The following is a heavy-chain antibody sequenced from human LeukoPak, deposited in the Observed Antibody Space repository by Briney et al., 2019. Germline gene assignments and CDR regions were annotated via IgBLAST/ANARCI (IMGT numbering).Heavy chain of an antibody. CDR2: LKQDGSEK. D-gene: IGHD5-24*01. J-gene: IGHJ4*02. CDR3: ARAPPRRDGNNHRGYYFDY. Sequence: GVSLRRYCAAAGFTFSSFCRSRVGQAQGKGLEWGAILKQDGSEKYYVYSVKGRFTVSRDNAKNSLYLQMNSLRVEETAVYYCARAPPRRDGNNHRGYYFDYWGQGSLVTVSS. V-gene: IGHV3-7*01. CDR1: GFTFSSFC.